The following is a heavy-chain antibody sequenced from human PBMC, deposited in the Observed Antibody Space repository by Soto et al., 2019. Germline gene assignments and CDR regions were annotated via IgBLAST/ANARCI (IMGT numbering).Heavy chain of an antibody. J-gene: IGHJ4*02. V-gene: IGHV4-34*01. CDR1: GRSFSGYY. CDR3: ARSNPSRPDY. D-gene: IGHD6-6*01. CDR2: VSHSGST. Sequence: SDTLSLTCGVYGRSFSGYYWSWIRQPPGKGLEWIGEVSHSGSTNYNPSLKSRVTISVDTSKNHFSLKVSSVTAADTGVYYCARSNPSRPDYWGQGTLVTVS.